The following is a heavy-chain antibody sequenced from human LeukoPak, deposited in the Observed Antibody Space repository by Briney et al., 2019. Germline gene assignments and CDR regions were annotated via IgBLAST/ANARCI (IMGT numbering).Heavy chain of an antibody. Sequence: SETLSLTCTVSGDSIGNYYWSWIRQPPGKGLEWIGYVYYSGSTNYNPSLKSRVTISVDTSKNQFSLKLSSVTAADTAEYLCARHAFSGTFLNTGGQEPLVPVS. J-gene: IGHJ4*02. V-gene: IGHV4-59*08. CDR1: GDSIGNYY. CDR3: ARHAFSGTFLNT. D-gene: IGHD1-26*01. CDR2: VYYSGST.